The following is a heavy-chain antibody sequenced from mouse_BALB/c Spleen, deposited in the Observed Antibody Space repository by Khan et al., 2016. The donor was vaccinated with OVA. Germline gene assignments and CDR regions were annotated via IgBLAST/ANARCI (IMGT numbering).Heavy chain of an antibody. CDR1: GYSITSGYI. CDR2: IHYSGST. Sequence: QLEESGPDLVKPSQSLSLTCTVTGYSITSGYIWHWIRQFPGNKLEWMGYIHYSGSTNYNPSLKSRISISRDKSKNQFFLQLNSVNTEDTATYYYAGSGTTVVPYWYFDVWGEGTTVTVSS. D-gene: IGHD1-1*01. CDR3: AGSGTTVVPYWYFDV. J-gene: IGHJ1*01. V-gene: IGHV3-1*02.